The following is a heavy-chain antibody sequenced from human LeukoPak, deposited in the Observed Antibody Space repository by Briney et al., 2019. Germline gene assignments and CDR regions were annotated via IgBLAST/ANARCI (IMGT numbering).Heavy chain of an antibody. J-gene: IGHJ4*02. V-gene: IGHV4-30-4*08. CDR1: GGSISSGDYY. D-gene: IGHD1-7*01. CDR2: IYYSGST. CDR3: ARDIKRGITGTTVDY. Sequence: SETLSLTCTVSGGSISSGDYYWSWIRQPPGKGLEWIGYIYYSGSTYYNPSLKSRVTISVDTSKNQFSLKLSSVTAADTAVYYCARDIKRGITGTTVDYWGQGTLVTVSS.